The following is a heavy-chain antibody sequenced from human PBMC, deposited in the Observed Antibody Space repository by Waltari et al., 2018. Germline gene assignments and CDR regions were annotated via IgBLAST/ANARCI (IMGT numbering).Heavy chain of an antibody. V-gene: IGHV3-23*01. Sequence: EVQLLESGGGLVQPGGSLRLSCAASGFTFSTYVMNWVRQAPGKGLEWVSSISDGGGIINYVDSVKGRFTISRDNSKNTVYLQMKSLRAEDTAVYYCARGSGVDYWGQGTLVTISS. CDR2: ISDGGGII. J-gene: IGHJ4*02. D-gene: IGHD7-27*01. CDR3: ARGSGVDY. CDR1: GFTFSTYV.